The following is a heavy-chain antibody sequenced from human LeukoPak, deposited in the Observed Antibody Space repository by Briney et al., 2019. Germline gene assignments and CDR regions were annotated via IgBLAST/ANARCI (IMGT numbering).Heavy chain of an antibody. D-gene: IGHD1-26*01. CDR3: VRLGGNYEY. CDR2: IIPDGSST. Sequence: PGGSLRLSCAASGLPFISYWMHWVRQAPGEGLVWVSVIIPDGSSTTYADSVKGRFTISRDNAKNTLYLQMNSLRAEDTAIYYCVRLGGNYEYWGQGTLVTVSS. J-gene: IGHJ4*02. CDR1: GLPFISYW. V-gene: IGHV3-74*01.